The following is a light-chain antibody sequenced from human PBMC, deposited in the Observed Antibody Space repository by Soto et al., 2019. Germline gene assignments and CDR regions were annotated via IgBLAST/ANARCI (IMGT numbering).Light chain of an antibody. J-gene: IGLJ2*01. CDR2: DTS. CDR3: FVSYSGARV. CDR1: TGAVPSGHY. V-gene: IGLV7-46*01. Sequence: QAVVTQEPSLTVSPGGTVTLTCGSSTGAVPSGHYPYWFQQNPGQAPRTLIYDTSHKHSWTPVRFSGSLHGGKAALTLSGAEAEDESEYYCFVSYSGARVFGGGTKLTVL.